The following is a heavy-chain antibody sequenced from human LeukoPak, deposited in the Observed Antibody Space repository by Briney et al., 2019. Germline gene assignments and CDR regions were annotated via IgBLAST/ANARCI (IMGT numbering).Heavy chain of an antibody. D-gene: IGHD6-19*01. V-gene: IGHV1-8*01. CDR2: MNPNSGNT. CDR3: ARDLMAVAGNFDY. J-gene: IGHJ4*02. CDR1: GYTFTSYD. Sequence: GASVKVSCKASGYTFTSYDINWVRQATGQGLEWMGWMNPNSGNTGYAQKFQGRVTMTRNTSISTAYMELSSLRSEDTAVYYCARDLMAVAGNFDYWGQGTLVTVSS.